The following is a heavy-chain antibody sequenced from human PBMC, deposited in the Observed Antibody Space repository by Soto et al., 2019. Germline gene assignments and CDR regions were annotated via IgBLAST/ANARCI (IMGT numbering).Heavy chain of an antibody. V-gene: IGHV3-74*01. Sequence: GGSLRLSCAASGFTFKDHWMHWVRQAPGRGLVWVSRLNTDGTSTNYADSVKGRFTISRDDSKNTLYLQMNSLKTEDTAVYYCTTDWVQYYDSSGYYAFDIWGQGTMVTVSS. CDR1: GFTFKDHW. CDR3: TTDWVQYYDSSGYYAFDI. CDR2: LNTDGTST. D-gene: IGHD3-22*01. J-gene: IGHJ3*02.